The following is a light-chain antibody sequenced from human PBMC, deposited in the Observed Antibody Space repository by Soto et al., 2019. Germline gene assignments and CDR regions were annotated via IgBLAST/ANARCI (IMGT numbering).Light chain of an antibody. CDR3: ITYIPSTTPHWV. Sequence: QSALTQPASVSGSPGQSITISCTGTNTDVGGYDRVSWYQHHPGKAPQMLIFEVFNRPSGISDRFSGSKSGDTASLTISGLQAEDEADYYCITYIPSTTPHWVFGGGTKLTVL. CDR1: NTDVGGYDR. CDR2: EVF. V-gene: IGLV2-14*01. J-gene: IGLJ3*02.